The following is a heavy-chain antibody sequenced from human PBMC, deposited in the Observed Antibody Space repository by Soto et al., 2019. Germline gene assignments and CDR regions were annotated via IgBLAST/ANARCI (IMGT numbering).Heavy chain of an antibody. CDR3: ARIAPGIAAAGRSLFDY. CDR1: GYTFTSYA. V-gene: IGHV1-3*01. Sequence: ASVKVSCTASGYTFTSYAMHWVRQAPGQRLEWMGWINAGNGNTKYSQKFQGRVTITRDPSASTAYMELSSLRSEDTAVYYCARIAPGIAAAGRSLFDYWGQGTLVTVSS. CDR2: INAGNGNT. D-gene: IGHD6-13*01. J-gene: IGHJ4*02.